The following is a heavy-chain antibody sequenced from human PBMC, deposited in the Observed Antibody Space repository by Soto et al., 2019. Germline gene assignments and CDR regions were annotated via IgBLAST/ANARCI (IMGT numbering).Heavy chain of an antibody. J-gene: IGHJ6*02. CDR1: GGTFSSYA. V-gene: IGHV1-69*13. CDR2: IIPIFGTA. D-gene: IGHD6-13*01. CDR3: ARAGIAAAAYYYGMDV. Sequence: SVKVSCKASGGTFSSYAISWVRQAPGQGLEWMGEIIPIFGTANYAQKFQGRVTITADESTSTAYMELSSLRSEDTAVYYCARAGIAAAAYYYGMDVWGQGTTVTVSS.